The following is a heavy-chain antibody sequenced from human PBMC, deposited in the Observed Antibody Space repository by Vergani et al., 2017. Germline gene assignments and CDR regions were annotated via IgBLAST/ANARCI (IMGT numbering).Heavy chain of an antibody. CDR3: AKANPRNSGYDYLYYYHAMDV. Sequence: EVQLLESGGDLVQPGGSLRLSCAASGFTFNHYAMNWVRPAPGKGLAWVSGISGSGGSTYYAGSVKGRFTISRDSSKNTLYLQMNSLSAGDTAVYYCAKANPRNSGYDYLYYYHAMDVWGQGTTVTVSS. V-gene: IGHV3-23*01. CDR2: ISGSGGST. CDR1: GFTFNHYA. J-gene: IGHJ6*02. D-gene: IGHD5-12*01.